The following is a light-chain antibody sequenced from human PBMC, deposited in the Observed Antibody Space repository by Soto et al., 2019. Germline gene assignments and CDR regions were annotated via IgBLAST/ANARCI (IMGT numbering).Light chain of an antibody. CDR3: QQYGSSPLT. CDR1: QSLSSTY. Sequence: EIVLTQSPGTLSLSPGERATLSCRASQSLSSTYLAWYQQKPGQAPRLRIYGASNRATGIPDRFSGSGSGTDFTLTINRLEPEDFAVYYCQQYGSSPLTFGQGTKVEIK. J-gene: IGKJ1*01. V-gene: IGKV3-20*01. CDR2: GAS.